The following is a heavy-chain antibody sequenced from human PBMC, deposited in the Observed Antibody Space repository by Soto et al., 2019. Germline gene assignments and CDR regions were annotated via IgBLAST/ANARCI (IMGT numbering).Heavy chain of an antibody. CDR3: ARSYYDSTGFAVDP. J-gene: IGHJ5*02. CDR2: MYFGGSF. D-gene: IGHD3-22*01. Sequence: QMQLQASGPGLVKPSETLSLTCNVSGASVSHGYWSWIRQPPGKGLEWIGFMYFGGSFNYNPSLTSRPTVXVXTXXTQFSMKLTSVTASDTAVYYCARSYYDSTGFAVDPWGQGTLVTVSS. CDR1: GASVSHGY. V-gene: IGHV4-59*02.